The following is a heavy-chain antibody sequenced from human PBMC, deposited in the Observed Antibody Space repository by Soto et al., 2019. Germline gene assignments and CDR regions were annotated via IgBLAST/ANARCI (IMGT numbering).Heavy chain of an antibody. V-gene: IGHV3-23*01. CDR2: ISGSGGST. CDR1: GFTFSSYA. D-gene: IGHD1-26*01. J-gene: IGHJ4*02. CDR3: AKDRRQWELLPAGDYFDY. Sequence: GGSLRLSCAASGFTFSSYAMSWVRQAPGKGLEWVSAISGSGGSTYYADSVKGRFTISRDNSKNTLYLQMNSLRAEDTAVYYCAKDRRQWELLPAGDYFDYWGQGTLVTVSS.